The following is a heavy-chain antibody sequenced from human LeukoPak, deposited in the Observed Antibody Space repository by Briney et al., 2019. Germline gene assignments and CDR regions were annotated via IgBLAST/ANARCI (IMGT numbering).Heavy chain of an antibody. CDR2: ISSSSSYI. Sequence: GGSLRLSCAASGFTFSSYSMNWVRQAPGKGLEWVSSISSSSSYIYYADSVKGRFTISRDNAKNSLYLQTNSLRAEDTAVYYCARDTFPTGIVVVPAAMDFDYWGQGTLVTVSS. CDR1: GFTFSSYS. J-gene: IGHJ4*02. V-gene: IGHV3-21*01. D-gene: IGHD2-2*01. CDR3: ARDTFPTGIVVVPAAMDFDY.